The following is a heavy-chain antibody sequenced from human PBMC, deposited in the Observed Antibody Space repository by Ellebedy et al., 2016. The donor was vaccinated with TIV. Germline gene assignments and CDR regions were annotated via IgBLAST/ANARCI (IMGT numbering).Heavy chain of an antibody. J-gene: IGHJ6*02. CDR3: ANLEYSSPEGYYGMDV. V-gene: IGHV1-69*04. Sequence: ASVKVSCKASGGTFSSYAISWVRQAPGQGLEWMGRIIPILGIANYAQKFQGRVTITADKSTSTAYMELSSLRSEDTAVYYCANLEYSSPEGYYGMDVWGQGTTVTVSS. D-gene: IGHD6-6*01. CDR1: GGTFSSYA. CDR2: IIPILGIA.